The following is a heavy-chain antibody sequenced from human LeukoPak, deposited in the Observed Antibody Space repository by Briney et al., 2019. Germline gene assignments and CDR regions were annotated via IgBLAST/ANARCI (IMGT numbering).Heavy chain of an antibody. D-gene: IGHD4-17*01. V-gene: IGHV4-30-2*01. Sequence: SQTLSLTCAVSGGSISSGGYSWSWIRQPPGKGLEWIGEINHSGSTNYNPSLKSRVTISVDTSKNQFSLKLSSVTAADTAVYYCARGNKGASFPVTTYYYGMDVWGQGTLVTVSS. J-gene: IGHJ6*02. CDR1: GGSISSGGYS. CDR2: INHSGST. CDR3: ARGNKGASFPVTTYYYGMDV.